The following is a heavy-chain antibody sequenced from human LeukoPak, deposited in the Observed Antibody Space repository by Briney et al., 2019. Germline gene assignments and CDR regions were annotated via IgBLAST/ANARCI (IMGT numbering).Heavy chain of an antibody. CDR2: INHSGST. J-gene: IGHJ4*02. D-gene: IGHD3-3*01. CDR3: ARERRRELRFLEWLPDYFDY. V-gene: IGHV4-34*01. CDR1: GGSFSGYY. Sequence: SETLSLTCAVYGGSFSGYYWSWIRQPPGKGLGWIGEINHSGSTNYNPSLKSRVTISVDTSKNQFSLKLSSVTAADTAVYYCARERRRELRFLEWLPDYFDYWGQGTLVTVSS.